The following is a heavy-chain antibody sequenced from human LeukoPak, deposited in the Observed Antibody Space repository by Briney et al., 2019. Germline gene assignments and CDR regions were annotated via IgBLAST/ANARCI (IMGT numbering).Heavy chain of an antibody. Sequence: SETLSLTCAVYGGSFSGYYWSWIRQPPGKGLEWIGEIFHNGTNNYNPSLKSRVTMSVDKSNNEFSLKLTSLTAADTAVYFCARLTSGGSGSHYYYYMDVWGKGTTVTISS. J-gene: IGHJ6*03. CDR1: GGSFSGYY. CDR3: ARLTSGGSGSHYYYYMDV. CDR2: IFHNGTN. V-gene: IGHV4-34*12. D-gene: IGHD3-10*01.